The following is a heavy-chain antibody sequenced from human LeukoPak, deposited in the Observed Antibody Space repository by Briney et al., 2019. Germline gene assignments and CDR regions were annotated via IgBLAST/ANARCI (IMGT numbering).Heavy chain of an antibody. CDR3: ASGYRTFDY. J-gene: IGHJ4*02. Sequence: GGSLRLSCAASGFIFSNYWMSWVRQAPGKGPEWVANIKQDGSEKYYVDSVKGRFTISRDNAKNSLYLQMSSLRAEDTAVYYCASGYRTFDYWGQGTLVTVSS. V-gene: IGHV3-7*03. D-gene: IGHD5-24*01. CDR1: GFIFSNYW. CDR2: IKQDGSEK.